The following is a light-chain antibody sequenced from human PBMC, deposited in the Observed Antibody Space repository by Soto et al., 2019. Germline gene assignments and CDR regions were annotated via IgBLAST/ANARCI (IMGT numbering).Light chain of an antibody. V-gene: IGKV3-11*01. CDR3: QQRSNWPPFT. Sequence: EIVLTQSPATVSLSPGERATLSCRASQSVSSYLAWYQQKPGQAPRLLIYDASNRATGIPARFSGSGSGTDFTLTISSLEPEDFAVYYCQQRSNWPPFTFGGGTKVEIK. CDR2: DAS. CDR1: QSVSSY. J-gene: IGKJ4*01.